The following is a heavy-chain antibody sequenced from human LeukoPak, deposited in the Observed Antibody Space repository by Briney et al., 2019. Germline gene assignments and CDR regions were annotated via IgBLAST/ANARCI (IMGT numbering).Heavy chain of an antibody. CDR2: IASDGSST. CDR1: GFTFSSYW. V-gene: IGHV3-74*01. J-gene: IGHJ4*02. Sequence: GGSLRLSCAASGFTFSSYWMNWVRQAPGKGLVWVSRIASDGSSTTYADSVKGRFSISRDNAKNTLYLQMNSLRAEDTAVYYCARAGYSDYWGQGTLVTVSS. D-gene: IGHD6-13*01. CDR3: ARAGYSDY.